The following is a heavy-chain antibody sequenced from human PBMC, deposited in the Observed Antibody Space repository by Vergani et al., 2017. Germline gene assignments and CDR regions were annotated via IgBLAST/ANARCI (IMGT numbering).Heavy chain of an antibody. V-gene: IGHV4-34*01. Sequence: QAQLQQWGAGLLKPSETLSLTCAIRGGSFNDYWWTWIRQPPGKGLEWIGGIRHDGITHYSSSLKSRVTISIDTSTQQFSLNLRSVTAADTAVYYCAREGYCTNGVCFTLFDVWDQGALVTVSS. CDR3: AREGYCTNGVCFTLFDV. J-gene: IGHJ4*02. D-gene: IGHD2-8*01. CDR2: IRHDGIT. CDR1: GGSFNDYW.